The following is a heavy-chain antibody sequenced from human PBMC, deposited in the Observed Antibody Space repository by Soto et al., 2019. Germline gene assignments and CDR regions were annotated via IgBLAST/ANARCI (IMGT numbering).Heavy chain of an antibody. Sequence: GGSLRLSCAASGFTFSTAWMSWVRQAPGKGLEWVGRIKSKTDGGTTDYAAPVKGRFTISRDDSKNTLYLQMNSLKTEDTAVYYCTTLSITIFGVVLMDVWGQGTTVTVSS. J-gene: IGHJ6*02. CDR3: TTLSITIFGVVLMDV. CDR1: GFTFSTAW. D-gene: IGHD3-3*01. CDR2: IKSKTDGGTT. V-gene: IGHV3-15*07.